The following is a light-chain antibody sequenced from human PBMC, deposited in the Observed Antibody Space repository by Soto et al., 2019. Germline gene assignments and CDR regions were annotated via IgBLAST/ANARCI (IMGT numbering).Light chain of an antibody. Sequence: EIVLTQSPGTLSLSPRERATLSCRASQSVSSSYLAWYQQKPGQAPRLLIYGASSRATGIPDRFSGSGSGKDFTLTISRLEPEDFAVYYCQQYGSSPLLTFGGGTKVEIK. V-gene: IGKV3-20*01. CDR3: QQYGSSPLLT. CDR2: GAS. J-gene: IGKJ4*01. CDR1: QSVSSSY.